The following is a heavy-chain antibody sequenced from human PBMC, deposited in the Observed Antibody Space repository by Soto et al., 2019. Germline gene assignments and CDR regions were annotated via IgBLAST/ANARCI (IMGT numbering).Heavy chain of an antibody. CDR3: ARGCLELYDSIGLSVGAIDT. CDR2: MYYSGST. CDR1: GGFISNGGYF. V-gene: IGHV4-31*03. Sequence: SETLSLTCTVSGGFISNGGYFWSWIRQLPGKGLEWIGNMYYSGSTYYNPSLKSRVNISVDTSLNQFSLRLSSMTAADTAVYYCARGCLELYDSIGLSVGAIDTWGLGTTVTVS. J-gene: IGHJ3*02. D-gene: IGHD3-22*01.